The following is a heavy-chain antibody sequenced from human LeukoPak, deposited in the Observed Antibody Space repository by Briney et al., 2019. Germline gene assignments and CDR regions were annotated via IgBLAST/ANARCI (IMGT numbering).Heavy chain of an antibody. CDR3: ARDPSYYDFARLDYYCYYMDV. Sequence: GGSLGLSCAASGFTFSNYWMHWVRQAPGKGLVWVSRVNSDGSSTSYADSVKGRFTISRDNAKNTVYLQMNSLRAEDTAVYYCARDPSYYDFARLDYYCYYMDVWAKGTTVTVSS. D-gene: IGHD3-3*01. CDR2: VNSDGSST. J-gene: IGHJ6*03. CDR1: GFTFSNYW. V-gene: IGHV3-74*01.